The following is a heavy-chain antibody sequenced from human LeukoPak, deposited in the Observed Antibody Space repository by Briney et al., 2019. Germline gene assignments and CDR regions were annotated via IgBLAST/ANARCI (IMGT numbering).Heavy chain of an antibody. CDR3: ARGVNRYYGMDV. Sequence: PSETLSLTCTVSGDPISSGNYFWTWIRQPPGKGLEWIGYILHTGVTYYNPSLKSRVTVSVDRSTNQFSLKLSSVTAADTAVYYCARGVNRYYGMDVWGQGTTVTVSS. CDR2: ILHTGVT. J-gene: IGHJ6*02. CDR1: GDPISSGNYF. D-gene: IGHD1-14*01. V-gene: IGHV4-30-2*01.